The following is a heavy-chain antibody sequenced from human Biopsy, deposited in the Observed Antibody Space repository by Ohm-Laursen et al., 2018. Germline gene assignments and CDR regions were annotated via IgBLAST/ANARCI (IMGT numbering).Heavy chain of an antibody. J-gene: IGHJ4*02. CDR1: GFNLSAFA. D-gene: IGHD5-12*01. Sequence: LRLSCTASGFNLSAFALHWVRQASGRGLEWVGRIKKKSNNDATAYAESMKGRFSIFRDDSKSTSFLQMNSLKIEDTAVYFCTRSAGYGYDYWGQGILVTVSS. CDR3: TRSAGYGYDY. V-gene: IGHV3-73*01. CDR2: IKKKSNNDAT.